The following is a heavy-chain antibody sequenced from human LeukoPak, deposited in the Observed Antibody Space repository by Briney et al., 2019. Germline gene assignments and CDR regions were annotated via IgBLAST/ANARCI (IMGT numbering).Heavy chain of an antibody. CDR3: AKKWGYYGSGSYRGAFDI. CDR2: ISGSGGST. J-gene: IGHJ3*02. D-gene: IGHD3-10*01. V-gene: IGHV3-23*01. Sequence: GGSLRLSCAASGFTFSSYAMSWVRQAPGKGLEWVSAISGSGGSTYYADSVKGRFTISRDNSKNTLYLQMNSLRAEDTAVYYCAKKWGYYGSGSYRGAFDIWGQGTMVTVSS. CDR1: GFTFSSYA.